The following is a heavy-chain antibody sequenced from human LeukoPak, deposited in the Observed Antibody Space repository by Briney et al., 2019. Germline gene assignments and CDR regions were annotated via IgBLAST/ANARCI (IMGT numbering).Heavy chain of an antibody. CDR3: ARDVYYYDSSGYYKVPRD. CDR1: GFTFSSYS. D-gene: IGHD3-22*01. J-gene: IGHJ4*02. CDR2: ISSSSSYI. V-gene: IGHV3-21*01. Sequence: GGSLRLSCAASGFTFSSYSMNWVRQAPGKGLEWVSSISSSSSYIYYADSVKGRFTISRDNAKNSLYLQMNSLRAEDTAVYYCARDVYYYDSSGYYKVPRDWGQGTLVTVSS.